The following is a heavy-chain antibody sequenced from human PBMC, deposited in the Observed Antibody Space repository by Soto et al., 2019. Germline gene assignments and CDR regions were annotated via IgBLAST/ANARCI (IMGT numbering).Heavy chain of an antibody. J-gene: IGHJ4*02. CDR3: TTDLGDSSGYYFDY. CDR2: ISSSGVNT. V-gene: IGHV3-23*01. Sequence: GGSLRLSCAASGSTFNNYAMNWVRQAPGKGLEWVSAISSSGVNTYYTDSVKGRFTISRDNSKNMFFLQMNSLRAEDTAVYYCTTDLGDSSGYYFDYWGQGTLVTVSS. CDR1: GSTFNNYA. D-gene: IGHD3-22*01.